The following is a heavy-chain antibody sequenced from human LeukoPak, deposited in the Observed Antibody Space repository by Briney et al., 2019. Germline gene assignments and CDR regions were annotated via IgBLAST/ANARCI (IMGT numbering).Heavy chain of an antibody. D-gene: IGHD3-3*01. CDR2: IYHSGST. V-gene: IGHV4-38-2*01. CDR3: ARRDTYYDFWSGYHNWFDP. J-gene: IGHJ5*02. Sequence: SETLSLTCAVSGYSISSGYYWGWIRQPPGKGLEWIGSIYHSGSTYYNPSLKSRVTISVDPSKNQFSLKLSSVTAADTAVYYCARRDTYYDFWSGYHNWFDPWGQGTLVTVSS. CDR1: GYSISSGYY.